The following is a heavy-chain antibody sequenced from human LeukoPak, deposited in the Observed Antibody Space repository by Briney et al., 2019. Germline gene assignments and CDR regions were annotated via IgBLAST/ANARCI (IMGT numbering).Heavy chain of an antibody. CDR2: INHSGST. CDR1: GGSISSDY. D-gene: IGHD2-2*01. Sequence: SETLSLTCIVSGGSISSDYWSWIRQPPGKGLEWIGEINHSGSTNYNPSLKSRVTISVDTSKNQFSLKLSSVTAADTAVYYCARSPECSSTSCKSKYYYYGMDVWGQGTTVTVSS. CDR3: ARSPECSSTSCKSKYYYYGMDV. J-gene: IGHJ6*02. V-gene: IGHV4-34*01.